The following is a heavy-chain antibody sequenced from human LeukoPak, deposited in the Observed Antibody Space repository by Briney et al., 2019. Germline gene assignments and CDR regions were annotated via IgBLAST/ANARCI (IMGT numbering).Heavy chain of an antibody. J-gene: IGHJ6*02. CDR2: NNPNSGAT. CDR3: ARVRVSFDSSGYYDYFYYGMDV. D-gene: IGHD3-22*01. CDR1: GYTFTDYY. V-gene: IGHV1-2*02. Sequence: ASVTVSCKASGYTFTDYYMHWVRQAPGQGLEWMGWNNPNSGATYYAQKFQGRVTVTRDTSISTAYMELTRLRSDDTAVYFCARVRVSFDSSGYYDYFYYGMDVWGQGTTVTVS.